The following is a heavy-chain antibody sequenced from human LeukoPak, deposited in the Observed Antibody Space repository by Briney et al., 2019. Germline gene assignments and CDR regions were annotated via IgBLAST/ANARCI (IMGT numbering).Heavy chain of an antibody. V-gene: IGHV5-51*01. J-gene: IGHJ3*02. CDR2: IYPGDSDT. D-gene: IGHD6-19*01. CDR3: ARPSAPYSSGWYGDAFDI. CDR1: GYSFTSYW. Sequence: ESLKISCKGSGYSFTSYWIGWVRQMPGKGLEWMGIIYPGDSDTRYSPSFQGQVTISADKSISTAYLQWSSLKASDTAMYYCARPSAPYSSGWYGDAFDIWGQGTMVTVSS.